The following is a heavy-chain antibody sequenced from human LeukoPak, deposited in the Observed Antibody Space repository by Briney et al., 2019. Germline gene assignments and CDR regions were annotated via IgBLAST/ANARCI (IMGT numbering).Heavy chain of an antibody. Sequence: GASVKVSCKASGYTFTGYYMHWVRQAPGQGLEWMGWINPNSGGTNYAQKFQGRVTMTRDTSISTAYMELRSLRSDDTAVYYCARDGARGISWFDPWGQGTLVTVSS. J-gene: IGHJ5*02. D-gene: IGHD6-6*01. CDR2: INPNSGGT. V-gene: IGHV1-2*02. CDR1: GYTFTGYY. CDR3: ARDGARGISWFDP.